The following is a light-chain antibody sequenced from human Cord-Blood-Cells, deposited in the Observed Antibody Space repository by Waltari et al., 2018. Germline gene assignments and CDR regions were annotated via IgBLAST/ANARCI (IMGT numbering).Light chain of an antibody. CDR2: DGS. CDR1: SSDVGRYNL. CDR3: CSYAGSSTCVL. J-gene: IGLJ2*01. Sequence: QSALTQPASVSGSPGLSIPIPCTGTSSDVGRYNLVSWDQRHPGKAPKLMIYDGSKRPSGVSNRFSGSKSGNAASLTISGLQAEDEADYDGCSYAGSSTCVLFGGGTKLTVL. V-gene: IGLV2-23*01.